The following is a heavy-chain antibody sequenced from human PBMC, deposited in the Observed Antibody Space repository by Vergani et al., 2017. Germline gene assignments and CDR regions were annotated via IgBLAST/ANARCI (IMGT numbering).Heavy chain of an antibody. CDR1: GFTVSSNY. CDR3: AKGVRGVMGNDAFDI. J-gene: IGHJ3*02. CDR2: ISWNSGSI. D-gene: IGHD3-10*01. V-gene: IGHV3-9*01. Sequence: EVQLVESGGGLIQPGGSLRLSCAASGFTVSSNYMSWVRQAPGKGLEWVSGISWNSGSIGYADSVKGRFTISRDNAKNSLYLQMNSLRAEDTALYYCAKGVRGVMGNDAFDIWGQGTMVTVSS.